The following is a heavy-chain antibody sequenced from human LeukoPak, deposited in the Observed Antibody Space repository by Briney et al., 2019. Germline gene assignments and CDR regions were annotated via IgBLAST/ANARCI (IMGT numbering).Heavy chain of an antibody. CDR2: INPSGGST. CDR3: AREGGSYLGAFDI. Sequence: ASLKVSCKASGYTFTSYYMHWVRQAPGQGLEWMGIINPSGGSTSYAQKFQGRVTMTRDMSTSTVYMELSSLRSEDTAVYYCAREGGSYLGAFDIWGQGTMVTVSS. J-gene: IGHJ3*02. CDR1: GYTFTSYY. V-gene: IGHV1-46*01. D-gene: IGHD1-26*01.